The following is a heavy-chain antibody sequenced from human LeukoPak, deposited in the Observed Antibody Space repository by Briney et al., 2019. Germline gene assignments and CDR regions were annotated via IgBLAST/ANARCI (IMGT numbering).Heavy chain of an antibody. CDR3: AARGYSYSDFDY. J-gene: IGHJ4*02. V-gene: IGHV1-69*04. CDR2: IIPILGIA. CDR1: GGTFSRYA. Sequence: GASVKVSCKASGGTFSRYAISWVRQAPGQGLEWMGRIIPILGIANYAQKFQGRVTITADKSTSTAYMELSSLRSEDTAVYYCAARGYSYSDFDYWGQGTLVTVSS. D-gene: IGHD5-18*01.